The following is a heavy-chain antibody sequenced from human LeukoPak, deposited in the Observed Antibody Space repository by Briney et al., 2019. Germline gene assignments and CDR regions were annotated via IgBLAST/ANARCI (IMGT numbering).Heavy chain of an antibody. Sequence: SETLSLTCTVSGGSISSGGYYWSWIRQHPGKGLEWIGYICYSGSTYYNPSLKSRVTISVDTSKNQFSLKLSSVTAADTAVYYCAREVRGYCSSTSCYAHYYYYYMDVWGKGTTVTVSS. D-gene: IGHD2-2*01. J-gene: IGHJ6*03. CDR3: AREVRGYCSSTSCYAHYYYYYMDV. V-gene: IGHV4-31*03. CDR1: GGSISSGGYY. CDR2: ICYSGST.